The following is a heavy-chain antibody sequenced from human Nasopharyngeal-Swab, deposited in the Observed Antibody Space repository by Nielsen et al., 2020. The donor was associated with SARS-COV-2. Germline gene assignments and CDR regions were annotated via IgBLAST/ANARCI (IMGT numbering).Heavy chain of an antibody. D-gene: IGHD5-18*01. V-gene: IGHV3-33*01. CDR1: GFTFSSYG. CDR3: ARGNTAMVTDYYYYMDV. J-gene: IGHJ6*03. CDR2: IWYGGSNK. Sequence: GESLKISCAASGFTFSSYGMHWVRQAPSKGLEWVAVIWYGGSNKYYADSVKGRFTISRDNSKNTLYLQMNSLRAEDTAVYYCARGNTAMVTDYYYYMDVWGKGTTVTVSS.